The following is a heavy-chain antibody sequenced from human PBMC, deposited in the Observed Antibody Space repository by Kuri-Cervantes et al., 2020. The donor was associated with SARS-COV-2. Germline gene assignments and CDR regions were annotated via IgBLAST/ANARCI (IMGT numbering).Heavy chain of an antibody. V-gene: IGHV4-59*12. Sequence: CTVSGGSISSYYWSWIRQPAGKGLEWIGYIYYSGSTNYNPSLKSRVTISVDTSKNQFSLKLSSVTAADTAVYYCARDPYYDYVWGSYRLGGAFDIWGQGTMVTVSS. CDR3: ARDPYYDYVWGSYRLGGAFDI. D-gene: IGHD3-16*02. CDR1: GGSISSYY. CDR2: IYYSGST. J-gene: IGHJ3*02.